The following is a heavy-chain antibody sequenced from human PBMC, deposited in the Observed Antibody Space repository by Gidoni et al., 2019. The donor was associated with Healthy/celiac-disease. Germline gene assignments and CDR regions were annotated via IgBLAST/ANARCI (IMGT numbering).Heavy chain of an antibody. CDR1: GFTFSSYW. V-gene: IGHV3-7*01. J-gene: IGHJ4*02. Sequence: EVQLVESGGGLVQPGGSLRLSCAASGFTFSSYWISWVRQAPGKGLEWVANIKQDGSEKYYVDSVKGRFTISRDNAKNSLYLQMNSLRAEDTAVYYCARDQQWQDYWGQGTLVTVSS. CDR2: IKQDGSEK. D-gene: IGHD6-19*01. CDR3: ARDQQWQDY.